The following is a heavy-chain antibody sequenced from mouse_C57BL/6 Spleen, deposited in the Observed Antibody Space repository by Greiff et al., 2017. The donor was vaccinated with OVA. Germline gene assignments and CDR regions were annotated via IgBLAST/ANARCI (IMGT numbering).Heavy chain of an antibody. J-gene: IGHJ2*01. CDR1: GFTFNTYA. CDR3: VRNDGYAFDY. CDR2: ISSKSSNYAT. D-gene: IGHD2-3*01. V-gene: IGHV10-3*01. Sequence: EVQLQESGGGLVQPKGSLKLSCAASGFTFNTYAMHWVRQAPGQGLEWVARISSKSSNYATYYADSVKDRFTISRDDSQSMLYLQMNNLKTEDTAMYYCVRNDGYAFDYWGQGTTLTVSS.